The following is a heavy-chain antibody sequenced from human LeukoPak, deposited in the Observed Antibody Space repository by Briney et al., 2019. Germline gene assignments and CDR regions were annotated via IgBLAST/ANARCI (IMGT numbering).Heavy chain of an antibody. CDR3: AREKYTGYADFDY. CDR2: IDPSSGTK. V-gene: IGHV3-48*01. Sequence: GSLRLSRAASGFTFSHYSMNWVRQAPGKGLEWISYIDPSSGTKKYADSVKGRVTISRDNAKNSLYLQMSSLRADDTAVYYCAREKYTGYADFDYWGQGTLVTVPS. J-gene: IGHJ4*02. D-gene: IGHD5-12*01. CDR1: GFTFSHYS.